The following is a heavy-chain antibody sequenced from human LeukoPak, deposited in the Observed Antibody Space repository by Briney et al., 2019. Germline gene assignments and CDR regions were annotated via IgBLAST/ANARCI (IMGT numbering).Heavy chain of an antibody. Sequence: GGSLRLSCAASGFTFSRSWMSWVRQTPGKGLEWVANVNDDEREKYYVDSVKGRFTISRDNAKNSVYLQMNTLRPEDTAVYYCSRDRLGGLDYWGQGTLVTVSS. V-gene: IGHV3-7*01. CDR2: VNDDEREK. CDR1: GFTFSRSW. CDR3: SRDRLGGLDY. J-gene: IGHJ4*02. D-gene: IGHD5-12*01.